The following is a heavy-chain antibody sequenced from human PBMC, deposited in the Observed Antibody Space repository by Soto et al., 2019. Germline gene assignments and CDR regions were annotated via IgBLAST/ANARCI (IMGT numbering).Heavy chain of an antibody. J-gene: IGHJ4*01. CDR3: ERWAYHHRSGQTGYYFDS. CDR1: SGALCPYY. CDR2: INHAGTT. D-gene: IGHD3-22*01. V-gene: IGHV4-34*01. Sequence: SDTLSLTSAVSSGALCPYYWSWNRQHPGKELQWIGEINHAGTTNYSPSLGTRVTISLDKSENQFSLNLRSVTAAATAVYFCERWAYHHRSGQTGYYFDSWGRGTLVPVS.